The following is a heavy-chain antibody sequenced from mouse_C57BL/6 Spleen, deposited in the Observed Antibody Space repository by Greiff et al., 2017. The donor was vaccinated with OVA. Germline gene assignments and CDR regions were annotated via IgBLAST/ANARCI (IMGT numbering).Heavy chain of an antibody. V-gene: IGHV14-4*01. CDR3: TTLRGFAY. D-gene: IGHD1-1*01. Sequence: VHVKQSGAELVRPGASVKLSCTASGFNIKDDYMHWVKQRPEQGLEWIGWIDPENGDTEYASKFQGKATITADTSSNTAYLQLSSLTSEDTAVYYCTTLRGFAYWGQGTLVTVSA. CDR1: GFNIKDDY. CDR2: IDPENGDT. J-gene: IGHJ3*01.